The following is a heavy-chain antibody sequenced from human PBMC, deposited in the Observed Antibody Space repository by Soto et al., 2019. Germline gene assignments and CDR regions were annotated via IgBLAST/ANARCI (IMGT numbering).Heavy chain of an antibody. Sequence: QEQLVQSGGEVKKPGASVRVSCKASGYTFTKYGITWVRQAPGQGLEWMGWIGVYNGKTNYARKLQGRVIMTADTSASTAYMELRSLRADDTAVYYCSRARYCTSPSCYNHYYYGMDIWGQVTTVSV. CDR3: SRARYCTSPSCYNHYYYGMDI. V-gene: IGHV1-18*04. CDR2: IGVYNGKT. J-gene: IGHJ6*02. D-gene: IGHD2-2*02. CDR1: GYTFTKYG.